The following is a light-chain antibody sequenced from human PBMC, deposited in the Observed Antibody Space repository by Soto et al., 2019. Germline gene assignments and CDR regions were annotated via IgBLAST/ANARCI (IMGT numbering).Light chain of an antibody. CDR3: QQYNTFWT. CDR2: KAS. J-gene: IGKJ1*01. Sequence: DIQMTQSPSTLSASVGDRVTITCRANQSINSWLAWYQQKPGKAPKILIYKASSLESGVPSRFSGSGSGTEFTLTISSLQPDDFATYYCQQYNTFWTFGQGTKV. V-gene: IGKV1-5*03. CDR1: QSINSW.